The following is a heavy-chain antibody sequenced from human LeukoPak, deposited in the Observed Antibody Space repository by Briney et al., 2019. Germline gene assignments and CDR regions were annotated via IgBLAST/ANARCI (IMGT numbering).Heavy chain of an antibody. CDR3: AKEMGFCSGGSCYRWLDS. V-gene: IGHV3-48*01. J-gene: IGHJ5*01. CDR1: GFTFSIYS. CDR2: ISTSSITK. Sequence: GGSLRLSCAASGFTFSIYSMSWVRQAPGKGPEWLSYISTSSITKYYADSVKGRFTISRDDAKNSLSLQMNSLRADDTAVYYCAKEMGFCSGGSCYRWLDSWGQGTLVTVSS. D-gene: IGHD2-15*01.